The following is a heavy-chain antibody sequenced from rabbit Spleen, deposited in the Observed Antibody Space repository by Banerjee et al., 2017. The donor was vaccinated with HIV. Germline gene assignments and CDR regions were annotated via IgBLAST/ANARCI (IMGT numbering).Heavy chain of an antibody. J-gene: IGHJ3*01. V-gene: IGHV1S45*01. Sequence: QELLEESGGDLVKPEGSLTLTCKASGFSFSSSYWICWVRQAPGKGLEWIACVNGGSGNTYYASWAKGRFTISKTSSTTATLQMTSLTVADTATYFCARADWIDGGTAYAYATRLDIWGQGTLVTVS. CDR1: GFSFSSSYW. CDR3: ARADWIDGGTAYAYATRLDI. D-gene: IGHD6-1*01. CDR2: VNGGSGNT.